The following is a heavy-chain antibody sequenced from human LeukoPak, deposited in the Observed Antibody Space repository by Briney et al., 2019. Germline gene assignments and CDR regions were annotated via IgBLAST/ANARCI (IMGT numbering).Heavy chain of an antibody. Sequence: SETLSLTCXVSGYSISGGYYWGWIRQPPGKGLEWIGSIYHSGSTYYNPSLKSRVTISVDTSKNQFSLKLSSVTAADTAVYYCARETSYADPGYWGQGTLVTVSS. CDR3: ARETSYADPGY. D-gene: IGHD3-16*01. V-gene: IGHV4-38-2*02. CDR2: IYHSGST. J-gene: IGHJ4*02. CDR1: GYSISGGYY.